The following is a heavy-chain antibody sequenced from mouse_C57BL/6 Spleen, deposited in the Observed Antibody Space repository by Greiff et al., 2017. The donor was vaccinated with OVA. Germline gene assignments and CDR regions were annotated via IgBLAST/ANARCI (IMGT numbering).Heavy chain of an antibody. CDR3: AILDYDVPYFDY. Sequence: VQLQQPGAELVRPGTSVKLSCKASGYTFTSYWMHWVKQRPGQGLEWIGVIDPSDSYTNYNQKFKGKATLTVDTSSSTAYMQLSSLTSEDSAVYYCAILDYDVPYFDYWGQGTTLTVSS. D-gene: IGHD2-4*01. V-gene: IGHV1-59*01. J-gene: IGHJ2*01. CDR1: GYTFTSYW. CDR2: IDPSDSYT.